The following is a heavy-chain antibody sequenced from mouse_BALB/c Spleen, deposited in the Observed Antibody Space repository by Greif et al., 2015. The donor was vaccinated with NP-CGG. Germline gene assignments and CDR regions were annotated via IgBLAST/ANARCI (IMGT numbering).Heavy chain of an antibody. J-gene: IGHJ4*01. V-gene: IGHV14-3*02. CDR2: IDPANGNT. CDR3: ALAYYGSYYAMDY. D-gene: IGHD2-10*01. CDR1: GFNIKDTY. Sequence: VQLQQSGAELVKPGASAKLSCTASGFNIKDTYMHWVKQRPEQGLEWIGRIDPANGNTKYDPKFQGKATITADTSSNTAYLQLSSLTSEDTAGYYCALAYYGSYYAMDYWGQGTSVTVSS.